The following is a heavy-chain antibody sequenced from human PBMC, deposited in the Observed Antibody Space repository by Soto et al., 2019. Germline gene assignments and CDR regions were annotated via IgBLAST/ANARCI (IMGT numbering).Heavy chain of an antibody. CDR2: ISAYNDNT. Sequence: GASVKVSCKASGYTFSSYAISWVRQAPGQGLEWMGWISAYNDNTNYVQKLQGRVTMTTDTSTSTAYMELRSLRSDDTAVYYCERGTGGNWAAFDIWGQGTTVTVSS. CDR1: GYTFSSYA. CDR3: ERGTGGNWAAFDI. V-gene: IGHV1-18*01. D-gene: IGHD2-15*01. J-gene: IGHJ3*02.